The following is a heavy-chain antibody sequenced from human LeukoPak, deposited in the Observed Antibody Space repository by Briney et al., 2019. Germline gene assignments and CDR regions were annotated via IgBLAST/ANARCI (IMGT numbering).Heavy chain of an antibody. D-gene: IGHD3-3*01. CDR3: ARGPRTILGVAANYFDY. CDR2: ISYDGSNK. Sequence: PGGSLRLSCAASGFTFSSYAMHWVRQAPGKGLEWVAVISYDGSNKYYADSVKGRFTISRDNSKNTLYLQMNSLRAEDTAVYYCARGPRTILGVAANYFDYWGQGTLVTVSS. V-gene: IGHV3-30*04. J-gene: IGHJ4*02. CDR1: GFTFSSYA.